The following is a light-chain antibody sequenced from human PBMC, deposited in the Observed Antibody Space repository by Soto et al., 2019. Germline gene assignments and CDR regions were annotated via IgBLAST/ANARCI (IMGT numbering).Light chain of an antibody. V-gene: IGLV2-23*01. J-gene: IGLJ2*01. CDR3: CSYAGTSVL. CDR2: EGT. Sequence: QSALTQPASVSGSPGQSITISCTGTSSDVGSYNLVSWYQQHPGKAPKLMIYEGTKRPSGVSNRFSGSKSGNTASLTVSGLQAEDEAGYYCCSYAGTSVLFGGGTKLTVL. CDR1: SSDVGSYNL.